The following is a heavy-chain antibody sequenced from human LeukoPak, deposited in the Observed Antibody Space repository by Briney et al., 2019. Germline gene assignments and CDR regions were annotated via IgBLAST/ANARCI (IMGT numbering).Heavy chain of an antibody. CDR3: ARVGYTGSYYYRYYFNH. Sequence: GGSLRLSCAASGFTFSSYWMSWVRQAPGKGLEWVANIKQDGSEKYYVDSVKGRFTISRDNAKNSLYLQMNTLRAEDTAVYYCARVGYTGSYYYRYYFNHWGQGTLVTVSS. V-gene: IGHV3-7*01. CDR1: GFTFSSYW. CDR2: IKQDGSEK. D-gene: IGHD1-26*01. J-gene: IGHJ4*02.